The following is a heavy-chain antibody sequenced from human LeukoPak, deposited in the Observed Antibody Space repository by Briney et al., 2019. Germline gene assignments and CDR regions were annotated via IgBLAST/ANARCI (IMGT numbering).Heavy chain of an antibody. D-gene: IGHD5-12*01. J-gene: IGHJ2*01. CDR1: GGSISSYY. Sequence: PSETLSLTCTVSGGSISSYYWSWIRQPPGKGLEWIGYIYYSGSTNYNPSLKSRGTILVDTSKNQFSLKLSSVTAADTAVYYCARRVVANYWYFDLWGRGTLVNVSS. CDR3: ARRVVANYWYFDL. V-gene: IGHV4-59*08. CDR2: IYYSGST.